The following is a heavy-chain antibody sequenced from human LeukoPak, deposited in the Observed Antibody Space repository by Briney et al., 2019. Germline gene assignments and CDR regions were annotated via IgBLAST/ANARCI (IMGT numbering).Heavy chain of an antibody. CDR3: VSLYSYGLFDY. D-gene: IGHD5-18*01. Sequence: GGSLRLSCAASGFTVSSNYMSWVRQAPGKGLEWVSAISGSGGSTYYADSVKGRFTISRDNSKNTLYLQMNSLRAEDTAVYYCVSLYSYGLFDYWGQGTLVTVSS. J-gene: IGHJ4*02. V-gene: IGHV3-23*01. CDR1: GFTVSSNY. CDR2: ISGSGGST.